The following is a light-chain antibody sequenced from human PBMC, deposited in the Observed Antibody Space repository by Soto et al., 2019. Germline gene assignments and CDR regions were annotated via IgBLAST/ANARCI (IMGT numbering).Light chain of an antibody. V-gene: IGKV1-33*01. CDR3: QHDDRVPPYT. CDR1: QDIDNY. J-gene: IGKJ2*01. CDR2: DAS. Sequence: DIQMTQSPSSLSASVGDRITITCQASQDIDNYLNWYQQRPGQAPKLLIYDASYLETGVPSRFSRRGSWTDFSFTLSSLQPEDIATYYCQHDDRVPPYTFGQGTRLDLK.